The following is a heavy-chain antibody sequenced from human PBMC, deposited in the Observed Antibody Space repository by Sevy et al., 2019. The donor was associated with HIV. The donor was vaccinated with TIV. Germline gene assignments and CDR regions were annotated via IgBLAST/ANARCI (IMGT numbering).Heavy chain of an antibody. CDR3: ARGWGPTVTNFDY. CDR1: ASIFTYYA. J-gene: IGHJ4*02. D-gene: IGHD4-17*01. CDR2: IVLGNGRT. Sequence: ASVKVSCKASASIFTYYALHWVRQAPGQRLEWMGWIVLGNGRTKYSKDFQGRVTFTRDRSARIAYMGLSSLRSEDTAVYYCARGWGPTVTNFDYWAQGSLVTLSS. V-gene: IGHV1-3*01.